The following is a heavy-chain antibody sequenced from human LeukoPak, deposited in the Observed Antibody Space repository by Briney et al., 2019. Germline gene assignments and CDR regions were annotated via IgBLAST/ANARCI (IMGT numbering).Heavy chain of an antibody. J-gene: IGHJ4*02. CDR1: GYTFTSYG. CDR3: ARDGYSSWSGY. Sequence: ASVKVSCKASGYTFTSYGISWVRQALGKGLEGLGWISAYNGNSNYAQKFQGRVTMTTDTSTSTAYMELRSLRSDDTAVYYCARDGYSSWSGYWGQGTLVTVSS. D-gene: IGHD6-19*01. CDR2: ISAYNGNS. V-gene: IGHV1-18*04.